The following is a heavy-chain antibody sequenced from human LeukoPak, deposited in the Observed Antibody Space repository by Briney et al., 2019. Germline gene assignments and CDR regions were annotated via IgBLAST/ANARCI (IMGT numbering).Heavy chain of an antibody. Sequence: GGSLRLSCAASGFTFSSYAMSWVRQAPGKGLEWVANIKQDGSEKYYVDSVKGRFTISRDNAKNSLYLQMNSLRAEDTAVYYCARDWGNIVVVPAAGPAVIDAFDIWGQGTMVTVSS. CDR1: GFTFSSYA. D-gene: IGHD2-2*01. CDR3: ARDWGNIVVVPAAGPAVIDAFDI. CDR2: IKQDGSEK. J-gene: IGHJ3*02. V-gene: IGHV3-7*01.